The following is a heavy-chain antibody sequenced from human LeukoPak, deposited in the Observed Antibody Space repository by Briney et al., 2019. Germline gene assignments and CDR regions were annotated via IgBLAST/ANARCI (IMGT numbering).Heavy chain of an antibody. CDR3: ANIVGATTASETD. CDR1: GYTFTSYG. V-gene: IGHV1-69*04. D-gene: IGHD1-26*01. J-gene: IGHJ4*02. CDR2: IIPILGIA. Sequence: ASVKVSCKASGYTFTSYGISWVRQAPGQGLEWMGRIIPILGIANYAQKFQGTVTITADKSTSTAYMELSSLRSEDTAVYYCANIVGATTASETDWGQGTLVTVSS.